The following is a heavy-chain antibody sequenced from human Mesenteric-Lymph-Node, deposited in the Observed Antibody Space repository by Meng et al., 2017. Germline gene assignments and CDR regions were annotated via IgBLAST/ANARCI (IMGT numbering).Heavy chain of an antibody. CDR3: AKNSLAYCGGDCYIYHEDY. CDR1: GFTFSSYA. CDR2: ISGNGDTT. D-gene: IGHD2-21*02. Sequence: EGSLRLSCAASGFTFSSYAMSWVRQAPGKGLEWVSGISGNGDTTYYADSVKGRLTISRDNSKNTLYLQMNSLRVEDTAVYYCAKNSLAYCGGDCYIYHEDYWGQGTLVTVSS. J-gene: IGHJ4*02. V-gene: IGHV3-23*01.